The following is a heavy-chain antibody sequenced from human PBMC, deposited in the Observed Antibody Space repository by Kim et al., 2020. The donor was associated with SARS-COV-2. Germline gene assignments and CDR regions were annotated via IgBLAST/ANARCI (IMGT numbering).Heavy chain of an antibody. CDR2: IYTSGST. CDR3: ARANYGSGPHDAFDI. CDR1: GGSISSYY. Sequence: SETLSLTCTVSGGSISSYYWSWIRQPAGKGLEWIGRIYTSGSTNYNPSLKSRLTMSVDTSKNQFSLKLSSVTAADTAVYYCARANYGSGPHDAFDIWGQGTMVTVSS. V-gene: IGHV4-4*07. D-gene: IGHD3-10*01. J-gene: IGHJ3*02.